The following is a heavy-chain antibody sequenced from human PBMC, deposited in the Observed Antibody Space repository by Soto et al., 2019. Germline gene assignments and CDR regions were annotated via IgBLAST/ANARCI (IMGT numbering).Heavy chain of an antibody. CDR1: GGTFSSYA. J-gene: IGHJ3*02. V-gene: IGHV1-69*01. CDR2: IIPIFGTA. D-gene: IGHD6-13*01. Sequence: QVQLVQSGAEVKTPGTSVKVSCKASGGTFSSYAISWVRQAPGQGLEWMGGIIPIFGTANYAQKFQCRVTITAEESTSTAYMKLSSLRSEDTDVYYCAHEPAAAEKIDAVDIWGQGTMVTGSS. CDR3: AHEPAAAEKIDAVDI.